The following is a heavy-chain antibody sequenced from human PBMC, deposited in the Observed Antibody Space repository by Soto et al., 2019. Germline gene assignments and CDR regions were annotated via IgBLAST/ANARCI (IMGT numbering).Heavy chain of an antibody. CDR2: IYYSGST. Sequence: SETLSLTCTVSGGSISSGGYYCSWFRQHPGKGLEWIGYIYYSGSTYYNPSLKSRVSISVDTSKNQFSLKLSSVTAADTAVYYCALRLGDPGRLYFDYWGQGTLVTVSS. CDR3: ALRLGDPGRLYFDY. J-gene: IGHJ4*02. V-gene: IGHV4-31*03. CDR1: GGSISSGGYY. D-gene: IGHD3-16*01.